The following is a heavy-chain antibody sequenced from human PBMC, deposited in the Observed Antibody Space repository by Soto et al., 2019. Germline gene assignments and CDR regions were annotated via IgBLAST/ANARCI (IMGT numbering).Heavy chain of an antibody. CDR2: ISGSGGST. CDR1: GFTFSSYA. V-gene: IGHV3-23*01. CDR3: ANPMVRGVNPY. D-gene: IGHD3-10*01. Sequence: GGSLRLSCAASGFTFSSYAMSWVRQAPGKGLEWVSAISGSGGSTYYADSVKGRFTISRDNSKNTLYLQMNSLRAEDTAVYYCANPMVRGVNPYWGQGTLVTVSS. J-gene: IGHJ4*02.